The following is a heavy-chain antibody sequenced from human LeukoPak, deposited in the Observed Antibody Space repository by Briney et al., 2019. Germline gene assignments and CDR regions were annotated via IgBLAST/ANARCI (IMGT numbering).Heavy chain of an antibody. CDR1: GFTFDDYA. J-gene: IGHJ4*02. Sequence: GGSLRLSCAASGFTFDDYAMHWVRQAPGKGLEWVSGISWNSGHIGYADSVKGRFTISRDNAKKSLFLQMNSLRDEDTAVYYCVRDDGHHWFDFWGQGTLVTVSS. CDR2: ISWNSGHI. D-gene: IGHD1-1*01. V-gene: IGHV3-9*01. CDR3: VRDDGHHWFDF.